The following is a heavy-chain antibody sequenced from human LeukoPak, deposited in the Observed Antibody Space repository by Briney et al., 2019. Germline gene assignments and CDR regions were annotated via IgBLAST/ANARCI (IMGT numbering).Heavy chain of an antibody. CDR2: IIPIFGTA. V-gene: IGHV1-69*05. CDR1: GGTFSSYA. CDR3: ARGGVGGYDWETN. Sequence: ASVKVSCKSSGGTFSSYAISWVRQAPGQGLEWMGGIIPIFGTANYAQKFQGRVTITTDESTSTAYMELSSLRSEDTAVYYCARGGVGGYDWETNWGQGTLVTVSS. J-gene: IGHJ4*02. D-gene: IGHD5-12*01.